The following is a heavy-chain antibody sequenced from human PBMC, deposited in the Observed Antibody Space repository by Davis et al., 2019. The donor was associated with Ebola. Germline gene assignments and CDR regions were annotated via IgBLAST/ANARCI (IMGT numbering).Heavy chain of an antibody. CDR3: ARDAYYGSGSYLSYYYYYGMDV. CDR2: IYSGGST. V-gene: IGHV3-53*01. J-gene: IGHJ6*02. D-gene: IGHD3-10*01. Sequence: GESLKISCAAPGSTVSSNYMSWVRQAPGKGLEWVSVIYSGGSTYYADSVQGRFTISRDNSKNTLYLQMNSLRAEDTAVYYCARDAYYGSGSYLSYYYYYGMDVWGQGTTVTVSS. CDR1: GSTVSSNY.